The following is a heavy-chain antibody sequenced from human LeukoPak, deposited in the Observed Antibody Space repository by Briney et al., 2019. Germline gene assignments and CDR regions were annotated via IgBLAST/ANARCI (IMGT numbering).Heavy chain of an antibody. D-gene: IGHD3-3*01. CDR2: IYYSGST. V-gene: IGHV4-39*01. CDR1: GGSLSSSSYY. J-gene: IGHJ4*02. CDR3: ARLWYDFWSGYYPFEY. Sequence: SETLSLTCTVSGGSLSSSSYYWGWIRQPPGKGLEWIGSIYYSGSTYYNPSLKSRVTISVDTSKNQFSLKLSSVTAADTAVYYCARLWYDFWSGYYPFEYWGQGTLVTVAS.